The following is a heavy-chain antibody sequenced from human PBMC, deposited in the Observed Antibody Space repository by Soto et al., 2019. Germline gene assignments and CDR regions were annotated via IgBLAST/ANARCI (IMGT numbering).Heavy chain of an antibody. J-gene: IGHJ6*02. CDR2: ISAYNGNT. CDR3: ARDGYCSGGSCEPAYYYYGMDV. D-gene: IGHD2-15*01. V-gene: IGHV1-18*01. CDR1: GYTFTSYG. Sequence: GASVKVSCKASGYTFTSYGISWVRQAPGQGLEWMGWISAYNGNTNYAQKLQGRVTMTTDTSTSTAYMELRSLRSDDTAVYYCARDGYCSGGSCEPAYYYYGMDVWGQGTTVTVS.